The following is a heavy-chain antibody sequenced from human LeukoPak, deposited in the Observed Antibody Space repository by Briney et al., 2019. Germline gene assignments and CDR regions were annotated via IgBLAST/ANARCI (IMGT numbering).Heavy chain of an antibody. V-gene: IGHV4-34*01. D-gene: IGHD3-9*01. CDR1: GGSFSGYY. Sequence: SETLSLTCAVYGGSFSGYYWSWIRQPPGKGLGWIGEINHSGSTNYNPSLKSRVTISVDTSKNQFSLKLSSVTAADTAVYYCARRDDILTGYYNPFGMDVWGQGTTVTVSS. CDR2: INHSGST. CDR3: ARRDDILTGYYNPFGMDV. J-gene: IGHJ6*02.